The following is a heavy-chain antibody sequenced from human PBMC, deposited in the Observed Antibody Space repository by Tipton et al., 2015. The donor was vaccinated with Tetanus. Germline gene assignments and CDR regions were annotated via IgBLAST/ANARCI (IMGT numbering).Heavy chain of an antibody. J-gene: IGHJ4*02. Sequence: GSLRLSCAASGFTVSSNYMSWVRQAPGKGLEWVSVIYSGGSTYYADSVKGRFTISRDNPKNTLYLQMNSLRAEDTAVYYCARDAGGPYGDYATFDYWGQGTLVTVSS. CDR1: GFTVSSNY. CDR3: ARDAGGPYGDYATFDY. D-gene: IGHD4-17*01. CDR2: IYSGGST. V-gene: IGHV3-53*01.